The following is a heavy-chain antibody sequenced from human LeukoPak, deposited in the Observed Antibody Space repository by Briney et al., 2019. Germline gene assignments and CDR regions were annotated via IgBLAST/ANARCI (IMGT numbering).Heavy chain of an antibody. CDR3: AKDVGKWESLHFFDY. CDR1: GVTLSNYA. D-gene: IGHD1-26*01. CDR2: ISSSGSGGNT. J-gene: IGHJ4*02. Sequence: GGSLRLSCVASGVTLSNYAMSWARQAPGKGLEWVSGISSSGSGGNTYYADSVKGRFTISRDNSKNTLSLQMNSLRAEDTAVYYCAKDVGKWESLHFFDYWGQGTLVTVSS. V-gene: IGHV3-23*01.